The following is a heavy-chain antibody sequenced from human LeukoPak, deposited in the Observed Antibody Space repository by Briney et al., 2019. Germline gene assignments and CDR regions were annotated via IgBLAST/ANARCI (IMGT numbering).Heavy chain of an antibody. J-gene: IGHJ4*02. CDR3: ARGKGSYYFEY. Sequence: SETLSLTCTVSGGSISSYYWSWIRQPPGKGLEWLGHISYSGETNYNPSLKSRVTISVDTSKNQFSLNLSSVTAADTAVYYCARGKGSYYFEYWGQGTLVTVSS. V-gene: IGHV4-59*01. CDR2: ISYSGET. D-gene: IGHD3-10*01. CDR1: GGSISSYY.